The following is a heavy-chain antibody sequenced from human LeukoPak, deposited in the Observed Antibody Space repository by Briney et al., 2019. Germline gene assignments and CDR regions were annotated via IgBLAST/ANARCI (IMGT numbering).Heavy chain of an antibody. CDR3: ARDQGVGATLSLAAYYYYGMDV. CDR2: IWYDGSNK. D-gene: IGHD1-26*01. J-gene: IGHJ6*02. Sequence: GGSLRLFCAASGFTFSSYGMHWVRQAPGKGLEWVAVIWYDGSNKYYADSVKGRFTISRDNSKNTLYLQMNSLRAEDTAVYYCARDQGVGATLSLAAYYYYGMDVWGQGTTVTVSS. V-gene: IGHV3-33*01. CDR1: GFTFSSYG.